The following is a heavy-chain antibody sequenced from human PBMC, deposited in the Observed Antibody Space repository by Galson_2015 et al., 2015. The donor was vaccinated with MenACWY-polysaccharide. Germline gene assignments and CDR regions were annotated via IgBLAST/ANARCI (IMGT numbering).Heavy chain of an antibody. V-gene: IGHV3-33*01. D-gene: IGHD1-7*01. CDR1: GFTFTSSG. CDR2: ICYDGSNK. Sequence: SLRLSCAASGFTFTSSGMHWVRQAPGKGLEWVSLICYDGSNKYYADTVKGRFTISRDNSKNTLYLQMNSLRAEDTAMYYCARSRHELEYSYYYRVVWGKGTTVTVSS. J-gene: IGHJ6*03. CDR3: ARSRHELEYSYYYRVV.